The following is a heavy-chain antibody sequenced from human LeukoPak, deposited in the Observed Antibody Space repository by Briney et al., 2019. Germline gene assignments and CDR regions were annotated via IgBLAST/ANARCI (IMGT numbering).Heavy chain of an antibody. V-gene: IGHV3-21*01. D-gene: IGHD4-17*01. J-gene: IGHJ4*02. Sequence: GGSLRLSCAASGFTFSSYSMNWVRQAPGKGLEWVSSISSSSSYIYYADSVKGRFIISRDNAKNSLYLQMNSLRAEDTAVYYCARAEDYGDYVSDYWGQGTLVTVSS. CDR2: ISSSSSYI. CDR1: GFTFSSYS. CDR3: ARAEDYGDYVSDY.